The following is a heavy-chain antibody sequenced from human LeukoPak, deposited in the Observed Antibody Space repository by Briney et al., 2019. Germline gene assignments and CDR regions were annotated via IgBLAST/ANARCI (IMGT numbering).Heavy chain of an antibody. V-gene: IGHV4-4*02. CDR1: GGSITNENW. Sequence: SETLSLTCAVSGGSITNENWWSWVRQPPGKGLEWIGSIYGGSTYYNPSLKSRVTISVDTSMNQFSLKLSFVTTADTAVYYCARALGYCSGGSCTRGYNWFDPWGQGTLVTVPS. J-gene: IGHJ5*02. CDR3: ARALGYCSGGSCTRGYNWFDP. D-gene: IGHD2-15*01. CDR2: IYGGST.